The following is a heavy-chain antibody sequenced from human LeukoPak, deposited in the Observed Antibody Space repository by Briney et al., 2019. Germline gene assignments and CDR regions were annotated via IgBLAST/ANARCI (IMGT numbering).Heavy chain of an antibody. Sequence: PGGSLRLSCAASGFTFSSYWMSWVRQAPGKGLEWVANIKQDGSEKYYVDSVKGRFTISRDNGKNSLYLQMNSLRAEDTAVYYCARGLMREYNSGWYMHYFDYWGQGTLVTVSS. CDR3: ARGLMREYNSGWYMHYFDY. CDR1: GFTFSSYW. CDR2: IKQDGSEK. V-gene: IGHV3-7*03. D-gene: IGHD6-19*01. J-gene: IGHJ4*02.